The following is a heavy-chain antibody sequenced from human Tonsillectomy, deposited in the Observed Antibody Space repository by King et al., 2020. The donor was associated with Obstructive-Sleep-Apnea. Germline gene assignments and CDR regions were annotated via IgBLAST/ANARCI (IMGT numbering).Heavy chain of an antibody. CDR1: GGSFSDYY. D-gene: IGHD6-13*01. CDR3: ARGSGAADVNWFDP. V-gene: IGHV4-34*01. J-gene: IGHJ5*02. CDR2: VNHRGST. Sequence: VQLQQWGAGLLKPSETLSLTCAVYGGSFSDYYWSWIRQPTGKGLEWIGEVNHRGSTNYSPALKSRVTISVDMSKNQFSLKLNSVTAADTAVYYCARGSGAADVNWFDPWGQGALVTVSS.